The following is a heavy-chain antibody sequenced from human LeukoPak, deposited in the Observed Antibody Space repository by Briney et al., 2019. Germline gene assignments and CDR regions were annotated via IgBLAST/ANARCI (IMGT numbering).Heavy chain of an antibody. Sequence: GGSLRLSCAASGFTFSSYWMHWVRQAPGKGLVWVSRINSDGSSTSYADSVKGRFTISRDNAKNTLYLQMNSLRAEDTAVYYCANFRSFNYFDYWGQGTLVTVSS. CDR1: GFTFSSYW. V-gene: IGHV3-74*01. CDR3: ANFRSFNYFDY. J-gene: IGHJ4*02. CDR2: INSDGSST.